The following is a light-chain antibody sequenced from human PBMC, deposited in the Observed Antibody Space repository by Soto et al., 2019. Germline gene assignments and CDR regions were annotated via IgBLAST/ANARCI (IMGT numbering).Light chain of an antibody. CDR2: KAS. V-gene: IGKV1-5*03. CDR1: QSISSR. CDR3: QQYNSYPWT. J-gene: IGKJ1*01. Sequence: DIQMTQSPSTLSASVGDRATITCRASQSISSRLAWYQQKPGKATKLLIYKASSLESGVPSRFSGSGSGTEFTLTISSLQPDDFATYYCQQYNSYPWTFGQVTKVEI.